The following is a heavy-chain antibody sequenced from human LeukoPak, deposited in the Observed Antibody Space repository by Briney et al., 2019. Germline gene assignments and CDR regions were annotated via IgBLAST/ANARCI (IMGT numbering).Heavy chain of an antibody. D-gene: IGHD3-10*01. CDR3: ARAGLGESYYYYYYMDV. CDR1: GGSISSGGYY. J-gene: IGHJ6*03. V-gene: IGHV4-31*03. Sequence: SETLSLTCTVSGGSISSGGYYWSWIRQHPGKGLEWIGYIYYSGSTYYNPSLKSRVTISVDTSKNQFSLKLSSVTAADTAVYYCARAGLGESYYYYYYMDVWGKGTTVTVSS. CDR2: IYYSGST.